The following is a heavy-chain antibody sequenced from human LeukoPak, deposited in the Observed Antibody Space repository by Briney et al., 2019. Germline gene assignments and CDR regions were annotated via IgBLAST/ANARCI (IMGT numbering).Heavy chain of an antibody. Sequence: SETLSLTCIVSGGSISSSSYYWDWIRQPPGKGLEWIGSIHYSGSTYYNPSLKSRVTISVDTPKNQFSLKLSSVTAADTAVYYCARRAGSGSTKVFGIWGQGTMVTVSS. J-gene: IGHJ3*02. V-gene: IGHV4-39*01. D-gene: IGHD3-10*01. CDR3: ARRAGSGSTKVFGI. CDR2: IHYSGST. CDR1: GGSISSSSYY.